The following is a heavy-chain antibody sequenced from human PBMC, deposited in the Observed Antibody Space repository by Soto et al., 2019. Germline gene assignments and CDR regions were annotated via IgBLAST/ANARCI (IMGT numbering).Heavy chain of an antibody. Sequence: SQTCSLPYTVSAGTLRRSCIYLGCLRHAPGKGLEWIGSIFYLGSSYSNPPLKSRVTMSVDTSKNQFSLRLRSVTAADTALYFCARHSLALRKNNWFDPWGQGMMVT. V-gene: IGHV4-39*01. CDR2: IFYLGSS. D-gene: IGHD3-3*02. CDR3: ARHSLALRKNNWFDP. CDR1: AGTLRRSCIY. J-gene: IGHJ5*02.